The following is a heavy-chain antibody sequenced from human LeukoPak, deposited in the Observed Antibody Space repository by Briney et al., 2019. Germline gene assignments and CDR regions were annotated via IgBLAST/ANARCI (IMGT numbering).Heavy chain of an antibody. CDR2: MYTDGST. CDR1: GGSMSSYY. Sequence: SETLSLTCIVSGGSMSSYYWSWIRQPAGKGLEWIGRMYTDGSTNYNPFLNSRVTMSVDTSKKHFSLRLNSVTAADTAVYYCATYDQKLAFDNWGQGALVTVSS. CDR3: ATYDQKLAFDN. V-gene: IGHV4-4*07. J-gene: IGHJ4*02. D-gene: IGHD6-13*01.